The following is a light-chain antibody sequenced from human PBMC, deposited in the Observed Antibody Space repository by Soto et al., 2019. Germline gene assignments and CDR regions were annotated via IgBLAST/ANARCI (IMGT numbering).Light chain of an antibody. CDR1: QSVSSY. V-gene: IGKV3-20*01. CDR3: QQYGSYALT. J-gene: IGKJ4*01. CDR2: GAS. Sequence: ELVLTRSPATLSLSPGERATLSFRASQSVSSYLAWYQQKPGKAPKLLIYGASSRPTGIPERFSGSGSGTDFTLTISSLEPEDFAVYYCQQYGSYALTFGGGTKVDIK.